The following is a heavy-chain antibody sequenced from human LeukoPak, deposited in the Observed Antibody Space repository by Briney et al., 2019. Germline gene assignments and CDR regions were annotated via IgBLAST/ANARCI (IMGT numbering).Heavy chain of an antibody. CDR1: GFTFSNYA. D-gene: IGHD3-22*01. V-gene: IGHV3-21*01. J-gene: IGHJ4*02. Sequence: GGSLRLSCAASGFTFSNYAMNWVRQAPGKGLEWVSSISGSSTYIYYADPVKGRFTISRDNAKNSMYLQISSLRAEDTAIYYCARRGYYDSSGYDYWGQGTLVTVSS. CDR2: ISGSSTYI. CDR3: ARRGYYDSSGYDY.